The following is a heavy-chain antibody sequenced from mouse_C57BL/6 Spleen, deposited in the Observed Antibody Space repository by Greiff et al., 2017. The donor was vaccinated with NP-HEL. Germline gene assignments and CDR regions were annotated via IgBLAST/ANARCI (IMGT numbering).Heavy chain of an antibody. V-gene: IGHV1-78*01. Sequence: QVQLQQSDAELVKPGASVKISCKVSGYTFTDHTIHWMKQRPEQGLEWIGYIYPRDGSTKYNEKFKGKATLTADKSSSTAYMQLNSLTSEDSAVYFCARLGLRQAPYWYFDVWGTGTTVTVSS. CDR3: ARLGLRQAPYWYFDV. CDR1: GYTFTDHT. CDR2: IYPRDGST. J-gene: IGHJ1*03. D-gene: IGHD2-4*01.